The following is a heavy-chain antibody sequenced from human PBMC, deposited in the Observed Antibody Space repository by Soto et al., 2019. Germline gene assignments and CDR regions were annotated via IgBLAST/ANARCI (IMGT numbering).Heavy chain of an antibody. D-gene: IGHD5-12*01. CDR1: GGSISSGDYY. Sequence: SETLSLTCTVSGGSISSGDYYWSWIRQPPGKGLEWIGYIYYSGSTYYNPSLKSRVTISVDTSKNQFSLKLSSVTAADTAVYYCASRRGYSGYDRAFDYWGQGTLVTVSS. CDR2: IYYSGST. V-gene: IGHV4-30-4*01. CDR3: ASRRGYSGYDRAFDY. J-gene: IGHJ4*02.